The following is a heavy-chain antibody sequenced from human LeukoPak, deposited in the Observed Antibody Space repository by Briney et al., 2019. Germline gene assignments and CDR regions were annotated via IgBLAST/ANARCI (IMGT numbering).Heavy chain of an antibody. V-gene: IGHV3-30*04. D-gene: IGHD5-18*01. CDR1: GFTFSSYA. CDR2: ILYDGSNK. Sequence: GGSLRLSCAASGFTFSSYAMHCVRQAPGKGLEWVAVILYDGSNKYYADSVKGRFTISRDNSKSTLYLQMNSLRAEDTAVYYCAREDTALVLGYYFDYWGQGTLVTVSS. J-gene: IGHJ4*02. CDR3: AREDTALVLGYYFDY.